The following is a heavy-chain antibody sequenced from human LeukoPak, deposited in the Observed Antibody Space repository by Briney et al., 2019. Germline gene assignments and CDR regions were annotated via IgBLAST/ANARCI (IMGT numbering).Heavy chain of an antibody. J-gene: IGHJ4*02. CDR1: GGSISSGDYY. D-gene: IGHD4-23*01. CDR3: VRAPNYGGNSGKESDY. CDR2: IHHSGST. Sequence: SETLSLTCNVSGGSISSGDYYWSWFRQPPGKGLEWIGYIHHSGSTYYNPSLKSRVTISVDTSKNQFSLKLNSATAADTAVYYCVRAPNYGGNSGKESDYWGQGTLVTVSS. V-gene: IGHV4-30-4*01.